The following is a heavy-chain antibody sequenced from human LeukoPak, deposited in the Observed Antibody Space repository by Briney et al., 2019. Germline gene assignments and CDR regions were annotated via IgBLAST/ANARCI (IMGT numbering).Heavy chain of an antibody. Sequence: AGGSLRLSCAASGFTFSSYAMSWVRQAPGKGLEWVSAISGSGGSTYYADSVKGRFTISRDNSKNTLYLQMNSLRAEDTAVYYCAKDTIKWGSYRYFDYWGQGTLVTVSS. CDR2: ISGSGGST. J-gene: IGHJ4*02. CDR1: GFTFSSYA. CDR3: AKDTIKWGSYRYFDY. D-gene: IGHD3-16*02. V-gene: IGHV3-23*01.